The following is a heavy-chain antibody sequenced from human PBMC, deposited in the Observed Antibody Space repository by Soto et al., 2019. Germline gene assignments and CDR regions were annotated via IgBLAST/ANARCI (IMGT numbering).Heavy chain of an antibody. CDR3: AISARRYCSGGSCHEPAYYGMDV. Sequence: ASVKVSCKASGYTFTSYGISWVRQAPGQGLEWMGWISAYNGNTNYAQKLQGRVTMTTDTSTSTAYMELRSLRSDDTAVYYCAISARRYCSGGSCHEPAYYGMDVWGQGTTVTVSS. J-gene: IGHJ6*02. D-gene: IGHD2-15*01. V-gene: IGHV1-18*01. CDR1: GYTFTSYG. CDR2: ISAYNGNT.